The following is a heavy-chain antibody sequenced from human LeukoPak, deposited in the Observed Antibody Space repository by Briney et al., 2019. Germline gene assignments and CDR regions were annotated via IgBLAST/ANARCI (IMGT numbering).Heavy chain of an antibody. CDR2: ISAYNGNT. V-gene: IGHV1-18*01. J-gene: IGHJ4*02. CDR1: GYTFTSYG. Sequence: EASVKVSCKASGYTFTSYGISWVRQAPGQGLEWMGWISAYNGNTNYAQKLQGRVTMTTDTSTSTAYMELRSLRSEDTAVYYCASSFYDSSGYPPAYWGQGTLVTVSS. CDR3: ASSFYDSSGYPPAY. D-gene: IGHD3-22*01.